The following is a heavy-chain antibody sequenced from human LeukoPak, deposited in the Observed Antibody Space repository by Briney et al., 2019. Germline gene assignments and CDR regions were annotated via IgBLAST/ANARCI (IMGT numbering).Heavy chain of an antibody. Sequence: SETLSLTCTVSGASISSYYWSWIRQPPGEALEWIGYIHHNGEINYNPSLKSRVTISVDTSKNQFSLKLSSVTAADTAVYYCARGSLYYGSGSRYGMDVWGQGTTVTVSS. CDR3: ARGSLYYGSGSRYGMDV. V-gene: IGHV4-59*01. CDR2: IHHNGEI. CDR1: GASISSYY. J-gene: IGHJ6*02. D-gene: IGHD3-10*01.